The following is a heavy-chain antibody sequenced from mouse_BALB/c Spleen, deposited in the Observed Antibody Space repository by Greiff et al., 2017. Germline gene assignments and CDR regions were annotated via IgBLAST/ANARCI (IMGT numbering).Heavy chain of an antibody. Sequence: VQLQQSGAELVRPGTSVKISCKASGYAFTNYWLGWVKQRPGHGLEWIGDIYPGSGNTYYNEKFKGKATLTADKSSSTAYMQLSSLTSEDSAVYFCARGGNYFDYWGQGTTLRVSS. V-gene: IGHV1-63*01. J-gene: IGHJ2*01. CDR1: GYAFTNYW. CDR3: ARGGNYFDY. CDR2: IYPGSGNT.